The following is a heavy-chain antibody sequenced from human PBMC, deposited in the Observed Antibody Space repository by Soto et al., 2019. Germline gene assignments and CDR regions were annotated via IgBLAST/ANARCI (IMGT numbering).Heavy chain of an antibody. J-gene: IGHJ5*02. D-gene: IGHD4-17*01. V-gene: IGHV1-8*01. CDR1: GYTFTSYD. CDR2: MNPNSGNT. Sequence: QVQLLQSGAEVKKPGASVKVSCKASGYTFTSYDINWVRQATGQGLEYLGWMNPNSGNTAYVQKFQGSVTMTWDTSITTAYMELSSLRSEDTAVYFCARGIKYGAYSRWFDPWGQGTLVTVSS. CDR3: ARGIKYGAYSRWFDP.